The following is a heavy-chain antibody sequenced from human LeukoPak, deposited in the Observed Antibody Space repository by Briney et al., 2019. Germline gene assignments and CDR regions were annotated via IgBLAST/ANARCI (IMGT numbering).Heavy chain of an antibody. CDR3: ARDSADYGDYDY. V-gene: IGHV1-46*01. D-gene: IGHD4-17*01. J-gene: IGHJ4*02. CDR2: IYTSDGSA. Sequence: ASVKVSCKASGYTLSNFGINWVRQAPGQGPEWMGIIYTSDGSARYAQKFQGRVTMTRDTSTGTVYMELSSLRSEDTAVYYCARDSADYGDYDYWGQGTLVTVSS. CDR1: GYTLSNFG.